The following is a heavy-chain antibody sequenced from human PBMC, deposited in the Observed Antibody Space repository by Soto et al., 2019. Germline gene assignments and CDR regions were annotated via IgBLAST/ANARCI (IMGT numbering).Heavy chain of an antibody. D-gene: IGHD3-10*01. V-gene: IGHV3-30*04. Sequence: QVQLVESGGGVVQPGTSLTLSCAASGFAFNNYAMHWVRQAPGKGLEWVAVMSYDVGRTIYADSVKGRFTISRDTSKSTLYLQNNSLTTEDAAVYFCAKTELDTSLATYYFDYWGLGTLVTVSS. CDR1: GFAFNNYA. CDR2: MSYDVGRT. J-gene: IGHJ4*02. CDR3: AKTELDTSLATYYFDY.